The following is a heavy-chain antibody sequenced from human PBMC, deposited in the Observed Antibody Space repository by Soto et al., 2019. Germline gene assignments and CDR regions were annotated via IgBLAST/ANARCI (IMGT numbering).Heavy chain of an antibody. Sequence: QLQLQESGPGLVKPSETLSLTCTVSGGSISSSSYYWGWIRQPPGKGLEWIGSIYYSGTTYYNPSLQSRVTISVDTSKNQFSLKLSSVPAADTAVYYCAGYIVVVVAATHNWFDPWGQGTLVTVSS. CDR2: IYYSGTT. CDR3: AGYIVVVVAATHNWFDP. CDR1: GGSISSSSYY. J-gene: IGHJ5*02. D-gene: IGHD2-15*01. V-gene: IGHV4-39*01.